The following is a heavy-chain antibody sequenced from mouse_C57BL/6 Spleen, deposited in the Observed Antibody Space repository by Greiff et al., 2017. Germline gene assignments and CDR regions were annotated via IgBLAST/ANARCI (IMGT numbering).Heavy chain of an antibody. V-gene: IGHV5-4*01. J-gene: IGHJ3*01. D-gene: IGHD2-3*01. CDR1: GFTFSSYA. Sequence: EVQGVESGGGFVTPGGSLKLSCAASGFTFSSYAMSWVRQTPEKRLEWVATISDGGSYTYYPDNVKGRFTISRDNAKNNLYLQMSHLKSEDTAMYYCARDEGDDGYYSFAYWGQWTLVTVSA. CDR3: ARDEGDDGYYSFAY. CDR2: ISDGGSYT.